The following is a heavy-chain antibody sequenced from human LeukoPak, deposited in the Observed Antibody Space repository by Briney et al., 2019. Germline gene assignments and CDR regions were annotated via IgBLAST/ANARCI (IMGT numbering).Heavy chain of an antibody. CDR1: GGSISSYY. CDR3: ARHVMGYDSSGYYSDY. V-gene: IGHV4-34*01. Sequence: SETLSLTCTVSGGSISSYYWSWIRQPPGKGLEWVGEINHSGSTNYNPSLKSRVTISVDTSKNQFSLKLSSVTAADTAVYYCARHVMGYDSSGYYSDYWGQGTLVTVSS. CDR2: INHSGST. J-gene: IGHJ4*02. D-gene: IGHD3-22*01.